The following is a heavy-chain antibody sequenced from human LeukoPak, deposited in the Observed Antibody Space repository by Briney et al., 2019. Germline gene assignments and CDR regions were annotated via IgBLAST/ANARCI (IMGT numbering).Heavy chain of an antibody. CDR3: ARMSSGWSRAFDI. V-gene: IGHV3-66*02. Sequence: GGSVRLSCAASGFTVSSNYMSWVRQAPGKGLEGVSVIYSGGSTYYTDSVKGRFTISRDNSKNTLYLQMNSLRAEDTAVYYCARMSSGWSRAFDIWGQGTMVTVSS. D-gene: IGHD6-19*01. CDR2: IYSGGST. CDR1: GFTVSSNY. J-gene: IGHJ3*02.